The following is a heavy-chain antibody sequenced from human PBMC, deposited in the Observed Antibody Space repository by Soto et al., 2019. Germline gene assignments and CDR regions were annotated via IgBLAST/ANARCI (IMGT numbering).Heavy chain of an antibody. V-gene: IGHV3-30*18. CDR3: AKSRGKAGSHDY. CDR1: GFTFSIYG. J-gene: IGHJ4*02. Sequence: QVQLVESGGGVVQPGRSLRRSCAASGFTFSIYGMHWVRKAPGKGLVWVAVISHGGSNKNYADSVKGRFTISRDNSKDTLYLQMNSLRAGDTAVYYCAKSRGKAGSHDYWGQGTLVTFSS. CDR2: ISHGGSNK. D-gene: IGHD1-26*01.